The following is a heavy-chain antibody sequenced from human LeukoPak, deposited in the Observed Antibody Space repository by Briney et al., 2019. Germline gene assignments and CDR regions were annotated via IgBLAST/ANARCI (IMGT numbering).Heavy chain of an antibody. CDR3: ARSSGWHPFDY. D-gene: IGHD6-19*01. Sequence: PSETLSLTCTVSGGSISSSSSYWGWIRQPPGKGLEWIGSIYYSGSTYYNPSLKSRVTISVDTSKNQFSLKLSSVTAADTAVYYCARSSGWHPFDYWGQGTLVTVSS. V-gene: IGHV4-39*07. J-gene: IGHJ4*02. CDR2: IYYSGST. CDR1: GGSISSSSSY.